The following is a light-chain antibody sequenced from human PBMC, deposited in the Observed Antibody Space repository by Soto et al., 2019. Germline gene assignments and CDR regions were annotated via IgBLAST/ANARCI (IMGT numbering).Light chain of an antibody. J-gene: IGLJ1*01. CDR2: GNN. CDR1: SSNIGAGYD. Sequence: QSVLTQPPSVSEAPGQRVTISCTGRSSNIGAGYDVHWYQQLPGTAPKLLIYGNNNRPSGVPDRFSGSKSGTSASLAITGLQAEDEADYYCQSYDSSLSAHYVFGTGTKVTVL. V-gene: IGLV1-40*01. CDR3: QSYDSSLSAHYV.